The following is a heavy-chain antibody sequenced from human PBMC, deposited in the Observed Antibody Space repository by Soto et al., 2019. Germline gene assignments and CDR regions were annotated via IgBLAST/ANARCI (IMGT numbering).Heavy chain of an antibody. D-gene: IGHD3-10*01. Sequence: GGSLRLSCAASGFTFSSYGMHWVRQAPGKGLEWVAVIWYDGSNKYYADSVKGRFTISRDNSKNTLYLQMNSLRAEDTAVYYCARVQRLLWFGELGFAPWGQGTLVTVSS. CDR3: ARVQRLLWFGELGFAP. V-gene: IGHV3-33*01. CDR2: IWYDGSNK. J-gene: IGHJ5*02. CDR1: GFTFSSYG.